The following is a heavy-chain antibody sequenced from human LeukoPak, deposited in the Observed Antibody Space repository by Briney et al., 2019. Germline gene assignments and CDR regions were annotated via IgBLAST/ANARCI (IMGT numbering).Heavy chain of an antibody. Sequence: GGSLRLSCAASGFTFSSYSMNWVRQAPGKGLEWVSSISSSSSYIYYADSVKGRFTISRDNAKNSLYLQMNSLRAEDTAVYYCARGLYCSSTSCYMGDFDYWGQGTLVTVSS. J-gene: IGHJ4*02. V-gene: IGHV3-21*01. D-gene: IGHD2-2*02. CDR1: GFTFSSYS. CDR3: ARGLYCSSTSCYMGDFDY. CDR2: ISSSSSYI.